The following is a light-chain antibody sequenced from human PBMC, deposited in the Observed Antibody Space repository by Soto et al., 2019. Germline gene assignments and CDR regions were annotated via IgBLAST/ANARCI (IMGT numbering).Light chain of an antibody. J-gene: IGLJ1*01. CDR2: RNF. Sequence: VLTQPPSASGTPGQRVSISCSGSASNIGSKTVDWYQQLPGTAPQLLIHRNFQRPSGVPARFSASTSGTSASLAITALQSEDEADYYCAAWDDSMDAYVFGNGTKVTVL. CDR3: AAWDDSMDAYV. CDR1: ASNIGSKT. V-gene: IGLV1-44*01.